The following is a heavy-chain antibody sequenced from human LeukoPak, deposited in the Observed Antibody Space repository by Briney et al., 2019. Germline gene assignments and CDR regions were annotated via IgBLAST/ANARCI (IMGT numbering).Heavy chain of an antibody. D-gene: IGHD6-6*01. CDR3: VRYKGSSSSFDY. V-gene: IGHV4-61*08. Sequence: SQTLSLTCTVSGGSISSGGYYWGWIRQPPGRGLEWIGYIHYSGSTNYSPSLKSRVTISVDTSKNQFSLKLSSVTAADTAMYYCVRYKGSSSSFDYWGQGTLVTVSS. CDR1: GGSISSGGYY. J-gene: IGHJ4*02. CDR2: IHYSGST.